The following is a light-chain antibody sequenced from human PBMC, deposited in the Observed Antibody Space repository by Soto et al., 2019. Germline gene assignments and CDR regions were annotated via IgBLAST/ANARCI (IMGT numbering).Light chain of an antibody. Sequence: DIQMTQSPSSLSASVGDRVTITCRASQTITRYLNWYQRKPGKAPILLISSISSLRGGVPSRFSVSGSGTDLTLTISSLQPEDVASYYCQQSDTIPLTFGGGTKVDIK. CDR2: SIS. CDR3: QQSDTIPLT. V-gene: IGKV1-39*01. CDR1: QTITRY. J-gene: IGKJ4*01.